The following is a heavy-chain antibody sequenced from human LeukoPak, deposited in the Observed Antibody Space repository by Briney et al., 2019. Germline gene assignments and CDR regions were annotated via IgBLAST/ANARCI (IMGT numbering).Heavy chain of an antibody. CDR2: LSGGGDSR. V-gene: IGHV3-23*01. CDR1: GFTFSSYS. J-gene: IGHJ4*02. D-gene: IGHD3-10*01. CDR3: AKAVRSMVTGGGYFDS. Sequence: GGSLRLSCAASGFTFSSYSMNWVRQAPGKGLEWVSSLSGGGDSRYYADSVMGRFTISRDNSKNTLYLQMNSLRAEDTAVYYCAKAVRSMVTGGGYFDSWGQGTLVTVSS.